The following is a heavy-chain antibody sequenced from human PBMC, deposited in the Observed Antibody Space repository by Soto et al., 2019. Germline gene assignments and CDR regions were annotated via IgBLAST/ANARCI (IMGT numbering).Heavy chain of an antibody. J-gene: IGHJ4*02. D-gene: IGHD6-19*01. CDR3: ARDAAVPGESDRFDY. CDR1: GDSVTTNVW. Sequence: SETLSLTCAVSGDSVTTNVWWSWVRQPPGKGLEWIGEAYHNGLTDYNPSLKSRVTMSVDTSKNEFSLKLTSLTAADTAIYYCARDAAVPGESDRFDYWGQGTLVTVSS. V-gene: IGHV4-4*02. CDR2: AYHNGLT.